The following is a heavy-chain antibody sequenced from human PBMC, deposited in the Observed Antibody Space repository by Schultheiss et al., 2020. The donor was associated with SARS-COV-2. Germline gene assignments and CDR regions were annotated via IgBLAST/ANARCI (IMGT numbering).Heavy chain of an antibody. Sequence: SETLSLTCTVSGGSVSSGSYYWSWIRQPPGKGLEWIGYIYYSGSTNYNPSLKSRVTISVDTSKNQFSLKLSSVTAADTAVYYCARDQQQLALMDVWGQGTTVTVSS. J-gene: IGHJ6*02. CDR1: GGSVSSGSYY. V-gene: IGHV4-61*01. CDR3: ARDQQQLALMDV. D-gene: IGHD6-13*01. CDR2: IYYSGST.